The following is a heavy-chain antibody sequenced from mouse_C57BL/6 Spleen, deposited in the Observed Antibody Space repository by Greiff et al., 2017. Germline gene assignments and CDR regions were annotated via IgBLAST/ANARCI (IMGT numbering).Heavy chain of an antibody. D-gene: IGHD1-1*01. Sequence: QVQLQQPGAELVKPGASVKLSCKASGYTFTSYWMHWVKQRPGQGLEWIGMINPNSGSTKYNEKFKSKATLTVDKSSSTAYMQLSSLTSEDSAVYYCARDINDCSSYRYFDVWGTGTTVTVSS. J-gene: IGHJ1*03. V-gene: IGHV1-64*01. CDR3: ARDINDCSSYRYFDV. CDR2: INPNSGST. CDR1: GYTFTSYW.